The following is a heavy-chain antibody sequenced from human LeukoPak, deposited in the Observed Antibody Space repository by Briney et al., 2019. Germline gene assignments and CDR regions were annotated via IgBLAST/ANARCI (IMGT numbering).Heavy chain of an antibody. CDR1: GGSISNDY. V-gene: IGHV4-4*09. D-gene: IGHD3-16*01. CDR2: IYSSGST. Sequence: PSATLSLTCSVSGGSISNDYWSWSRQPPGKGLEWIGYIYSSGSTDYNPSLKSRVTISVDTSKNQFSLKLSSVTAADTAVYYCARSSDDYVWGSVNWFDPWGQGTLVTVSS. J-gene: IGHJ5*02. CDR3: ARSSDDYVWGSVNWFDP.